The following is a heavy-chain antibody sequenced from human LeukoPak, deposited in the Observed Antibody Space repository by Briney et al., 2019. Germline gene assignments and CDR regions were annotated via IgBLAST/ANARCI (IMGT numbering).Heavy chain of an antibody. Sequence: SETLSLTCSVSGGSITSSSYSWGWIRQPPGKGLEWIGTMHYSGSSYYNPSLKSRVTISVDTSKNQFSLKLPSVTAAETAVNYCARLYTSSCNLDSWGQETLVTVSP. CDR1: GGSITSSSYS. J-gene: IGHJ4*02. V-gene: IGHV4-39*01. CDR3: ARLYTSSCNLDS. CDR2: MHYSGSS. D-gene: IGHD6-13*01.